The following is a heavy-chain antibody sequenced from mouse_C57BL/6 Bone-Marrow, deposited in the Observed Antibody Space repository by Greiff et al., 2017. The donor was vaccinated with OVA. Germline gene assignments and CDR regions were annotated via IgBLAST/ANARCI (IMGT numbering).Heavy chain of an antibody. CDR3: ARRTYYSNYYFDY. Sequence: VNLVESGPGLVAPSQSLSITCTVSGFSLTSYAISWVRQPPGKGLEWLGVIWPGGGTNYNSARKSKLSSSKDNAKSQVFLKMSSLQTDDTARYYCARRTYYSNYYFDYWGQGTTLTVSS. CDR2: IWPGGGT. V-gene: IGHV2-9-1*01. D-gene: IGHD2-5*01. J-gene: IGHJ2*01. CDR1: GFSLTSYA.